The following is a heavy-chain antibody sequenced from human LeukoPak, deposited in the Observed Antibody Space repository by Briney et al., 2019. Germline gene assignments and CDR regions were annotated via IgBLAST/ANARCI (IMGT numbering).Heavy chain of an antibody. CDR2: INPSGGST. J-gene: IGHJ4*02. Sequence: GASVKVSCKASGYTFTSYYMHWVRQAPGQGLEWMGIINPSGGSTSYAQRFQGRVTMTRDTSISTAYMELSSLTSDDTAVYYCATGGAGTAGTTVDYWGQGTLVTVSS. V-gene: IGHV1-46*01. CDR3: ATGGAGTAGTTVDY. CDR1: GYTFTSYY. D-gene: IGHD1-1*01.